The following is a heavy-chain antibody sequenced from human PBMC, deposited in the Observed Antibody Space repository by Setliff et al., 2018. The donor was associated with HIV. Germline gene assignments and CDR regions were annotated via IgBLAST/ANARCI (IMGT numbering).Heavy chain of an antibody. CDR1: GYSFTTYW. D-gene: IGHD4-4*01. J-gene: IGHJ4*02. CDR2: IYPSDSET. CDR3: ARQPVTSFDY. Sequence: PGESLKISCKGSGYSFTTYWIGWVRQMPGKGLEWMGIIYPSDSETRYSPSFQGQVTISADKSISTAYLQWSTLKASDTAMYYCARQPVTSFDYWGQGTLVTVSS. V-gene: IGHV5-51*01.